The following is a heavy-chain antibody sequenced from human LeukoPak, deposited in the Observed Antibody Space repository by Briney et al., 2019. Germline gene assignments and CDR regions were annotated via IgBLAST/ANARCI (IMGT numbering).Heavy chain of an antibody. V-gene: IGHV3-7*01. D-gene: IGHD1-14*01. CDR2: IKPDESTK. J-gene: IGHJ5*02. CDR1: GFIFWSNW. Sequence: GGSLRLSCGASGFIFWSNWVSWPPEAAGKGLEGVVNIKPDESTKHYVRYETSRFISTRDNAQNSLYLEINSLRDDDTAVYYCARGDNPSGWWFDPWGQGPRVRVSS. CDR3: ARGDNPSGWWFDP.